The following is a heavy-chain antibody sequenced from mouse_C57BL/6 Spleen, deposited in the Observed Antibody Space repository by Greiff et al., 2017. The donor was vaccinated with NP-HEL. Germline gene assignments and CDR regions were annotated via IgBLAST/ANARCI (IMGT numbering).Heavy chain of an antibody. CDR1: GFSLTSYG. Sequence: VKLQESGPGLVQPSQSLSITCTVSGFSLTSYGVHWVRQSPGKGLEWLGVIWRGGSTDYNAAFMSRLSITKDNSKSQVFFKMNSLQADDTAIYYCAKNYYGSNAMDYWGQGTSVTVSS. D-gene: IGHD1-1*01. V-gene: IGHV2-5*01. CDR3: AKNYYGSNAMDY. CDR2: IWRGGST. J-gene: IGHJ4*01.